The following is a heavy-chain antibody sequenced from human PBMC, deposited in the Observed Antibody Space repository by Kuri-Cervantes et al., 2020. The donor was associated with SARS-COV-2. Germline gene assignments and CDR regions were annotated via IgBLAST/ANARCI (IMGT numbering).Heavy chain of an antibody. CDR3: ARIHWGPQHYYFDY. CDR1: GGSFSGFY. V-gene: IGHV4-34*01. J-gene: IGHJ4*02. CDR2: INHSGSA. Sequence: SETLSLTCAVYGGSFSGFYWSWIRQAPGKGLEWIGEINHSGSANYSPSLKSRVTISVDTSKNQFSLKLSSVTAADTAVYYCARIHWGPQHYYFDYWGQGPRSPSPQ. D-gene: IGHD3-16*01.